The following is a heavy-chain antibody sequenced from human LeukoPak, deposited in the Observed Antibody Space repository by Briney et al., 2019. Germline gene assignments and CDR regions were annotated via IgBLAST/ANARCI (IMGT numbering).Heavy chain of an antibody. CDR2: TYYSGST. CDR1: GYSISSGYY. CDR3: AREGAAAGYGYYYYYMDV. V-gene: IGHV4-38-2*02. D-gene: IGHD6-13*01. Sequence: SETLSLACTVSGYSISSGYYWGWIRQPPGKGLEWIGYTYYSGSTNYNPSLKSRVTISVDTSKNQFSLKLSSVTAADTAVYYCAREGAAAGYGYYYYYMDVWGKGTTVTISS. J-gene: IGHJ6*03.